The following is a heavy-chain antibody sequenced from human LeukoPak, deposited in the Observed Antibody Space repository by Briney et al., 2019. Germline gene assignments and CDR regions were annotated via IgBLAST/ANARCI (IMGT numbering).Heavy chain of an antibody. Sequence: GGSLRLSCAASGFTFDDYAMHWVRQAPGKGLEWVSGISWNSGSIGYADSVKGRFTISRDNARNTLFLQMNSLRAEDTAVYYCTRDFDFSSAIWGQGTLVTVSS. J-gene: IGHJ4*02. D-gene: IGHD3-3*01. CDR3: TRDFDFSSAI. CDR2: ISWNSGSI. CDR1: GFTFDDYA. V-gene: IGHV3-9*01.